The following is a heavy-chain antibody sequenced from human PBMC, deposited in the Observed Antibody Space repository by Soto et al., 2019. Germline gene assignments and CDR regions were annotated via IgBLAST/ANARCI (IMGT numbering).Heavy chain of an antibody. CDR1: GETVVSYC. Sequence: TSTVTGETVVSYCWSWMRQPPGKGLECMGYVYYSGSTNYNPSLKSRVTISVDTSKNQISLRLKSVTAADTAVYYCARAETSGIHYFAYWGQGSLVIVSS. V-gene: IGHV4-59*02. CDR3: ARAETSGIHYFAY. J-gene: IGHJ4*02. D-gene: IGHD6-13*01. CDR2: VYYSGST.